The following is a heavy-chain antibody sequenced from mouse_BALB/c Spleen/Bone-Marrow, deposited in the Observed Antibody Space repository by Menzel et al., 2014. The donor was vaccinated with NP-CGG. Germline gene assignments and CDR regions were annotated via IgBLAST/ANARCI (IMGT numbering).Heavy chain of an antibody. D-gene: IGHD4-1*01. CDR3: ARGGNWDDFDY. Sequence: EVQLQESGGGLVQPGGSRKLSCAASGFTFSSFGMHWVRQAPEKGLEWVAYISSGSSTIYYADTVKGRFTISRDNPKNTLFLQMTSLRSEDTAIYYCARGGNWDDFDYWGQGTTLTVSS. V-gene: IGHV5-17*02. J-gene: IGHJ2*01. CDR1: GFTFSSFG. CDR2: ISSGSSTI.